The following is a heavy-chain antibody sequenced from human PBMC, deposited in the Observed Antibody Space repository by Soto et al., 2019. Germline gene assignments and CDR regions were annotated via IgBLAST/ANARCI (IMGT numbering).Heavy chain of an antibody. CDR1: GGSISSGGYY. V-gene: IGHV4-31*01. D-gene: IGHD7-27*01. J-gene: IGHJ2*01. CDR3: ARAHLGILDWYFDL. Sequence: QVQLQESGPGLVKPSQTLSLTCTVSGGSISSGGYYWSWIRQHPGKGLEWIGYIYYSGSTNYNPSLKSQFTISVDTSKNQFSLKLSSVTAADTAVYYCARAHLGILDWYFDLWGRGTLVTVSS. CDR2: IYYSGST.